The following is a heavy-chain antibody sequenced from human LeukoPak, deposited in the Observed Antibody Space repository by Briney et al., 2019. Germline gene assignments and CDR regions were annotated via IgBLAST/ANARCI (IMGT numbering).Heavy chain of an antibody. V-gene: IGHV1-18*01. D-gene: IGHD3-10*01. CDR2: ISAYNGNT. CDR3: AREVGSGSYSPSKFDY. J-gene: IGHJ4*02. Sequence: ASVKVSCKASGGTFSSYAISWVRQAPGQGLEWMGWISAYNGNTNYAQNLQGRVTMTTDTSTSTAHMELRSLRSDDTAVYYCAREVGSGSYSPSKFDYWGQGTLVTVSS. CDR1: GGTFSSYA.